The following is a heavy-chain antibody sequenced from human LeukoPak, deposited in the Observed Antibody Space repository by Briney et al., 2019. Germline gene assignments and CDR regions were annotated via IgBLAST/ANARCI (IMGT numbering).Heavy chain of an antibody. CDR1: GYTFTSYG. V-gene: IGHV1-18*01. D-gene: IGHD3-3*01. Sequence: ASVKVPCKASGYTFTSYGISWVRQAPGQGLEWMGWISAYNGNTNYAQKLQGRVTMTTDTSTSTAYMELRSLRSDDTAVYYCARDWGITIFGVAPPGYWGQGTLVTVSS. CDR3: ARDWGITIFGVAPPGY. CDR2: ISAYNGNT. J-gene: IGHJ4*02.